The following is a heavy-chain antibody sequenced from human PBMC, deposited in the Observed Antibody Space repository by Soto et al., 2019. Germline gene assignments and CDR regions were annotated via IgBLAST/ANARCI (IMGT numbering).Heavy chain of an antibody. Sequence: DLFRKNPGKGLEWVSSISSSSSYIYYADSVKGRFTISRDNAKNSLYLQMNSLRAEDTAVYYCAKDRDSSSSRTLYYFDYWGQGTLVSVSS. CDR3: AKDRDSSSSRTLYYFDY. V-gene: IGHV3-21*01. J-gene: IGHJ4*02. CDR2: ISSSSSYI. D-gene: IGHD6-6*01.